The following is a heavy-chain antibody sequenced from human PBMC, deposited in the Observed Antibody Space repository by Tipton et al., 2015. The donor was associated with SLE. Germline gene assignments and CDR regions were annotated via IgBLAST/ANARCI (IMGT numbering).Heavy chain of an antibody. Sequence: SLRLSCAASGFTFSSYGMHWVRQAPGKGLEWVSSISSSSSYIYYADSVKGRFTISRDNAKNSLYLQMNSLRAEDTAVYHCARGRVGSSWGQGTLVTVSS. CDR2: ISSSSSYI. CDR1: GFTFSSYG. V-gene: IGHV3-21*01. D-gene: IGHD2-2*01. CDR3: ARGRVGSS. J-gene: IGHJ4*02.